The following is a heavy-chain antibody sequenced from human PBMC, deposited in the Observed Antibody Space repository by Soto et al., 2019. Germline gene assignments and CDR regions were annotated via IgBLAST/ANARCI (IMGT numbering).Heavy chain of an antibody. CDR2: IYYSGST. V-gene: IGHV4-59*01. CDR3: ARSIPGQWLVTDFDY. Sequence: SETLSLTCTVSGGSISSYYWSWIRQPPGKGLEWIWYIYYSGSTNYTPSLKSRVTISVDTSKNQFSLKLSSVTAADTAVYYCARSIPGQWLVTDFDYWGQGTLVTVSS. D-gene: IGHD6-19*01. CDR1: GGSISSYY. J-gene: IGHJ4*02.